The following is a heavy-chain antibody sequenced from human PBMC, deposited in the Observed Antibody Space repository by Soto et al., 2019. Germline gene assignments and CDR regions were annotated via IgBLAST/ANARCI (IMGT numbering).Heavy chain of an antibody. D-gene: IGHD3-22*01. Sequence: GGSLRLSCAASGFTFSSYAMSWVRQAPGKGLEWVSAISGSGGSTYYADSVKGRFTISRDNSKNTLYLQMNSLRAEDTAVYYCAKDAYYYDSSGYYYDYWGQGTLVTVSS. V-gene: IGHV3-23*01. J-gene: IGHJ4*02. CDR1: GFTFSSYA. CDR3: AKDAYYYDSSGYYYDY. CDR2: ISGSGGST.